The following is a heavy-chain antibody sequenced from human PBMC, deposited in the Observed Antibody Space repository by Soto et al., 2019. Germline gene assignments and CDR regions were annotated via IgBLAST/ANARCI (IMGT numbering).Heavy chain of an antibody. J-gene: IGHJ6*02. D-gene: IGHD3-3*01. V-gene: IGHV4-61*01. CDR3: AREEVEWLPPYYYYYGMDV. CDR2: IFYSGST. Sequence: SETLSLTCAVSGASVTSDLYYWTWIRQPPGKGLEWIGYIFYSGSTYYNPSLKSRVTISVDTSKNQFSLKLSSVTAADTAVYYCAREEVEWLPPYYYYYGMDVWGQGTTVTVSS. CDR1: GASVTSDLYY.